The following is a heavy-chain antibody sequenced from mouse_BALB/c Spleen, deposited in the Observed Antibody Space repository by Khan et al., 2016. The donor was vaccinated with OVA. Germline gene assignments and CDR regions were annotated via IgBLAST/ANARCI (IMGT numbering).Heavy chain of an antibody. V-gene: IGHV5-6-5*01. CDR3: TRLGDY. Sequence: EVELVESGGGLVKPGGSLKLSCAASGFTFSSYAVSWIRQTPEKRLEWVASINSGGSTYYPDSVKGRFTISRDDARNILYLQMSSLRSEDTAMYYCTRLGDYWGQGTSVTVSS. CDR2: INSGGST. J-gene: IGHJ4*01. CDR1: GFTFSSYA.